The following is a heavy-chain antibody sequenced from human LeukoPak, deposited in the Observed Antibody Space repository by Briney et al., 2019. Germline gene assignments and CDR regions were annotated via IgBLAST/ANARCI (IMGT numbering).Heavy chain of an antibody. D-gene: IGHD5-12*01. J-gene: IGHJ4*02. Sequence: GGSLRLSCAASGFTFSSYSMNWVRQAPGKGLEWVSSISSSSSYIYYADSVKGRFTISRDNAKNSLYLQMNSLRAEDTALYYCAKDIGDSGYDHFDYWGQGTLVTVSS. CDR2: ISSSSSYI. CDR3: AKDIGDSGYDHFDY. CDR1: GFTFSSYS. V-gene: IGHV3-21*04.